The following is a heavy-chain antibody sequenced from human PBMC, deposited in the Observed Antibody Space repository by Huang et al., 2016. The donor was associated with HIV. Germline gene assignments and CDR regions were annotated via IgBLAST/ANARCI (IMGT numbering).Heavy chain of an antibody. V-gene: IGHV4-61*09. CDR3: ARDFRRFGVDY. CDR2: IYTSGST. D-gene: IGHD3-10*01. J-gene: IGHJ4*02. Sequence: QVQLQESGPGLVKPSQTLSLTCTVSGGSISSGTYYWSWIRQPAGKGLEWIGHIYTSGSTNYNPSLKSRVSILVDASKNQFSLRLNSVTAADTAVYYCARDFRRFGVDYWGQGTLVTVSS. CDR1: GGSISSGTYY.